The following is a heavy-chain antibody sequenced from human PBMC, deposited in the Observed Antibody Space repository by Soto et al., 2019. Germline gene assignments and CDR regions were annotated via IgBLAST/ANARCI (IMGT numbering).Heavy chain of an antibody. CDR2: INAGNGNT. V-gene: IGHV1-3*01. J-gene: IGHJ6*02. CDR1: RDGYTSCA. CDR3: ARAESPITGTTFPGMDV. D-gene: IGHD1-7*01. Sequence: GASAKVSCKASRDGYTSCARQWAHQAPGQRLEWMGWINAGNGNTKYSQKFQGRVTITRDTSASTAYMELSSLRSEDTAVYYCARAESPITGTTFPGMDVWGQGTTVTVSS.